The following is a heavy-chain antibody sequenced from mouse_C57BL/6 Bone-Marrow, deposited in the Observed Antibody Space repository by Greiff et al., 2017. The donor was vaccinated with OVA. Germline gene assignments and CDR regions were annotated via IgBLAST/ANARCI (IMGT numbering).Heavy chain of an antibody. J-gene: IGHJ2*01. CDR3: ARGYYYGSSLDD. CDR2: INYDGSST. V-gene: IGHV5-16*01. Sequence: EVKLVESEGGLVQPGSSMKLSCTASGFTFSDYYMAWVRQVPEKGLEWVANINYDGSSTYYLDSLKSRFIISRDNAKNILYLQMSSLKSEDTATDYCARGYYYGSSLDDWGKGTTLTVAS. CDR1: GFTFSDYY. D-gene: IGHD1-1*01.